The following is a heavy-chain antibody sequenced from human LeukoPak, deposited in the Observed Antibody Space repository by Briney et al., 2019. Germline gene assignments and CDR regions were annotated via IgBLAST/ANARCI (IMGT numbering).Heavy chain of an antibody. CDR3: ATGRNLEAFEI. J-gene: IGHJ3*02. Sequence: SETLSLTCTVSGGSISGSSYYWGWIRQPPGTGLEWIGSIYYSGSTYYNPSFKSRVAISGDTSKNLFSLRLNSVTAADTAVYYCATGRNLEAFEIWGQGTMVTVSS. CDR2: IYYSGST. D-gene: IGHD4-23*01. CDR1: GGSISGSSYY. V-gene: IGHV4-39*01.